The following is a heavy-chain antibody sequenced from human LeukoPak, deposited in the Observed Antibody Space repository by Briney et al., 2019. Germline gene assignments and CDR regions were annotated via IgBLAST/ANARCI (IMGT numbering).Heavy chain of an antibody. CDR2: MNPNSGNT. D-gene: IGHD2-15*01. CDR1: GYTFTSYD. V-gene: IGHV1-8*03. J-gene: IGHJ4*02. CDR3: ARGLGYCSGGSCFRGTHFDY. Sequence: ASVKVSCKASGYTFTSYDINWVRQATGQGLEWMGWMNPNSGNTGYAQKFQGRVTITRNTSISTAYMGLSSLRSEDTAVYYCARGLGYCSGGSCFRGTHFDYWGQGTLVTVSS.